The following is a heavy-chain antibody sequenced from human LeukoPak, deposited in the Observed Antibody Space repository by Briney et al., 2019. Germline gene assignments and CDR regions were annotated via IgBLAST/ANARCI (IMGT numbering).Heavy chain of an antibody. CDR3: ARDERLRYFDRAANWFDP. V-gene: IGHV3-23*01. Sequence: GGSLRLSCAASGFTFSSYGMSWVRQAPGKGLEWVSAISGSGGSTYYADSVKGRFTISRDNSKNTLYLQMNSLRAEDTAVYYCARDERLRYFDRAANWFDPWGQGTLVTVSS. J-gene: IGHJ5*02. CDR2: ISGSGGST. CDR1: GFTFSSYG. D-gene: IGHD3-9*01.